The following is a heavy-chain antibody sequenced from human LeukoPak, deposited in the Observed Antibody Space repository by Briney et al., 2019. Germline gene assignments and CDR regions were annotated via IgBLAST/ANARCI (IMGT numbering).Heavy chain of an antibody. Sequence: GGSLRLSCAASGFTVSSNYMSWVRQAPGKGLEWVSVIYSGGSTYYADSVKGRFTISRDNSKNALYLQMNSLRAEDTAVYYCASGPDVYGSGSYYWGQGTLVTVSS. CDR3: ASGPDVYGSGSYY. CDR2: IYSGGST. V-gene: IGHV3-53*01. J-gene: IGHJ4*02. D-gene: IGHD3-10*01. CDR1: GFTVSSNY.